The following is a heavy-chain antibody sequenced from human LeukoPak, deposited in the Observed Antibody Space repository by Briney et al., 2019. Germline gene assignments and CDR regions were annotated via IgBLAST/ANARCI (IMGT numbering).Heavy chain of an antibody. CDR3: ARDRPDTAMATFDY. CDR2: IYTSGST. J-gene: IGHJ4*02. Sequence: SETLSLTCTVSGGPISSYYWSWIRQPAGKGLEWIGRIYTSGSTNYNPSLKSRVTMSVDTSKNQFSLKLSSVTAADTAVYYCARDRPDTAMATFDYWDQGTLVTVSS. CDR1: GGPISSYY. D-gene: IGHD5-18*01. V-gene: IGHV4-4*07.